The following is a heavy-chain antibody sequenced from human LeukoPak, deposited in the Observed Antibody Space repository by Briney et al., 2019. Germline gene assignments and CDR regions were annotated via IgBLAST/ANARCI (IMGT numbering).Heavy chain of an antibody. Sequence: GGSLRLSCAASGFTFSSYGMHWVRQAPGKGLEWVAVISYDGSNKYYADSVKGRFTISRDNSKNTLYLQMNSLRAEDTAVHYCAKRLWFGELFGAFDIWGQGTMVTVSS. CDR1: GFTFSSYG. CDR2: ISYDGSNK. CDR3: AKRLWFGELFGAFDI. J-gene: IGHJ3*02. D-gene: IGHD3-10*01. V-gene: IGHV3-30*18.